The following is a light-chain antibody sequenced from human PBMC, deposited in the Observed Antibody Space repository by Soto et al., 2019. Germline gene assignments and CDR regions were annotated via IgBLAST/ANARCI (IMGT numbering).Light chain of an antibody. J-gene: IGLJ1*01. CDR2: YVD. CDR1: SRDVGAYDY. CDR3: CSYADGSIYF. Sequence: QSALTQPASVSGSPGQSITISCTETSRDVGAYDYVSWYLQYPDKAPQLLIYYVDHRPSGVSSRFSGSKSGNTASLTISGLQAEDEGDYYCCSYADGSIYFFGTGTKVTVL. V-gene: IGLV2-14*03.